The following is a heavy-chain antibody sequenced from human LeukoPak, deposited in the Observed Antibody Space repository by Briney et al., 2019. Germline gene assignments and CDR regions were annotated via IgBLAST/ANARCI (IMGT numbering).Heavy chain of an antibody. CDR3: AREGSGTVLTVPWAFDI. J-gene: IGHJ3*02. Sequence: SVKVSCKASGGTLSTYGITWVRQAPGQGLEWMGRIIPVLGIPNYAQKFQGGVTITADISTSTAYMELSSLTSDDTAVYYCAREGSGTVLTVPWAFDIWGQGTMVTVSS. CDR1: GGTLSTYG. CDR2: IIPVLGIP. D-gene: IGHD4/OR15-4a*01. V-gene: IGHV1-69*04.